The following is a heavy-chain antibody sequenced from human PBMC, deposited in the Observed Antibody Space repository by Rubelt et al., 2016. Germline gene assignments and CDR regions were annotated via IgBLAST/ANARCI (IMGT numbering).Heavy chain of an antibody. D-gene: IGHD4-17*01. Sequence: GSLRLSCAASGFTFSSYAMSWVRQAPGKGLEWVSAISGSGGSTYYADSVKGRFTISSDNSKNTLYLQMNSLRAEDTDVYYCAKDRGHPDMTTVTSGVCDYWGQGTLVTVSS. J-gene: IGHJ4*02. CDR3: AKDRGHPDMTTVTSGVCDY. V-gene: IGHV3-23*01. CDR1: GFTFSSYA. CDR2: ISGSGGST.